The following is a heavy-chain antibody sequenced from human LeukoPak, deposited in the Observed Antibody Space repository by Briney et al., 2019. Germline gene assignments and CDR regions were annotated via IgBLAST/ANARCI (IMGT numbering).Heavy chain of an antibody. J-gene: IGHJ4*02. Sequence: GGSLRLSCAASGFTFSSYSMNWVRQAPGKGLEWVSSISSSSSYIYYADSVKGRFTISRDNAKNSLYLQMNSLRAEDPAVYYCARGPHYYDSSGYNSWGQGTLVTVSS. CDR1: GFTFSSYS. V-gene: IGHV3-21*01. CDR3: ARGPHYYDSSGYNS. CDR2: ISSSSSYI. D-gene: IGHD3-22*01.